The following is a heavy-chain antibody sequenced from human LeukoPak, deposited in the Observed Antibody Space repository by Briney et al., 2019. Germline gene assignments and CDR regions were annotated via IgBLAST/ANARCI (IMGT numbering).Heavy chain of an antibody. CDR3: ARGVHIAVAGMYGMDV. CDR1: GFTFSSYS. CDR2: ISSSSSYI. Sequence: NPGGSLRLSCAASGFTFSSYSMNWVRQAPGKGLEWVSSISSSSSYIYYADSVKGRFTISRDNAKNSLYLQMNSLRAEDTAVYYCARGVHIAVAGMYGMDVWGQGTTVTVSS. D-gene: IGHD6-19*01. J-gene: IGHJ6*02. V-gene: IGHV3-21*01.